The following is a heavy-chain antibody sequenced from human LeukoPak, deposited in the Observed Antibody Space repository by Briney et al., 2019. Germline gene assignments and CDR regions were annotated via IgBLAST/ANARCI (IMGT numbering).Heavy chain of an antibody. V-gene: IGHV1-69*01. J-gene: IGHJ6*03. D-gene: IGHD2-2*01. CDR2: IIPIFGTA. CDR3: ARRDSRVVVPAAIYYYYMDV. CDR1: GGTFSSYA. Sequence: GSSVKVSCKASGGTFSSYAISWVRQAPGQGLEWMGGIIPIFGTANYAQKFQGRVTITADESTSTAYMELSSLRSEDTAVYYCARRDSRVVVPAAIYYYYMDVWGKGTTVTVSS.